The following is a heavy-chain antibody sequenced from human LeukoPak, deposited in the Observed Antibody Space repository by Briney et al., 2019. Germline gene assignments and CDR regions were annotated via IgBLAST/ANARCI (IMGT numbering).Heavy chain of an antibody. Sequence: SETLSLTCTVSGGSISSYYWSWIRQPPGKGLEWIGRIYTSGSTNYNPSLKSRVTISVDTSKNQFSLKLSSVTAADTAVYYCARESVDAALVIYYFDYWGQGTLVTVSS. J-gene: IGHJ4*02. V-gene: IGHV4-4*08. CDR1: GGSISSYY. CDR2: IYTSGST. CDR3: ARESVDAALVIYYFDY. D-gene: IGHD5-18*01.